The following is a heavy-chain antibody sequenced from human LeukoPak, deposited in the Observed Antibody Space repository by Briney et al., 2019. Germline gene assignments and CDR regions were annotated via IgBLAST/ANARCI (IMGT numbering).Heavy chain of an antibody. Sequence: GGSLRLSCAASGFTVSSNYMSWVRQAPGKGLEWVSVIYSGGSTYYADSVKGRFTISRDNSKNTLYLQMNSLRAEDTAVYYCARDRGGYILDYWGQGTLVTVSS. D-gene: IGHD5-24*01. CDR2: IYSGGST. CDR3: ARDRGGYILDY. J-gene: IGHJ4*02. CDR1: GFTVSSNY. V-gene: IGHV3-53*01.